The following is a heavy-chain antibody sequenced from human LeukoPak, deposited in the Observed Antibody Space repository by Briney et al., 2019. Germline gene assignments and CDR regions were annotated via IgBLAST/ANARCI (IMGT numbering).Heavy chain of an antibody. Sequence: ASVKVSCKASGYTFTGYYIHWVRQAPGQGLEWMGWINPNSGGTNYAQKFQGRVTLTRDTSISTAYMELSRLRSDDTAVYYCARDQSSTWPYDAFDIWGQGTMVTVSS. J-gene: IGHJ3*02. CDR1: GYTFTGYY. CDR2: INPNSGGT. CDR3: ARDQSSTWPYDAFDI. D-gene: IGHD6-13*01. V-gene: IGHV1-2*02.